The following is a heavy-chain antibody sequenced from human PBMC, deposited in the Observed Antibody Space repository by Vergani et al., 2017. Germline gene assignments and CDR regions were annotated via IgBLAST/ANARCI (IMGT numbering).Heavy chain of an antibody. CDR2: ISGSGGST. CDR3: AKGRIFVVPAAKQYFQH. CDR1: GFTFSSYA. V-gene: IGHV3-23*01. Sequence: EVQLLESGGGLVQPGGSLRLSCAASGFTFSSYAMRWVRQAPGKGLEWVSAISGSGGSTYYADSVKGRFTISRDNSKNTLYLQMNSLRAEDTAVYYCAKGRIFVVPAAKQYFQHWSQGTLVTVSS. J-gene: IGHJ1*01. D-gene: IGHD2-2*01.